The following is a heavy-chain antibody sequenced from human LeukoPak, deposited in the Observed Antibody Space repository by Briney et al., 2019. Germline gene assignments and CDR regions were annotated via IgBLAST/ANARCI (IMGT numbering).Heavy chain of an antibody. Sequence: SETLSLTCTVSDGSISSYYWSWIRQPPGKGLEWIGYIYYSGSTDYNPSLNTRVTISVDTSKNQFSLNLSSVTAADTAVYYCARGVGSYYYGLDVWGQGTTVTVSS. V-gene: IGHV4-59*01. D-gene: IGHD3-10*01. CDR1: DGSISSYY. CDR2: IYYSGST. CDR3: ARGVGSYYYGLDV. J-gene: IGHJ6*02.